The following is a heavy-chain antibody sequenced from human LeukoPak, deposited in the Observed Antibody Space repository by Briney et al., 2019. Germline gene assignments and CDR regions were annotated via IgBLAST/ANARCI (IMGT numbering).Heavy chain of an antibody. J-gene: IGHJ6*03. CDR1: GGTFSSYA. D-gene: IGHD2-2*01. V-gene: IGHV1-69*05. CDR3: ADCSSTSCYYYYYMDV. Sequence: SVKVSCKASGGTFSSYAISWVRQARGQGLEWMGRIIPIFGTANYAQKFQGRVTITTDESTSTAYMELSSLRSEDTAVYYCADCSSTSCYYYYYMDVWGKGTTVTVSS. CDR2: IIPIFGTA.